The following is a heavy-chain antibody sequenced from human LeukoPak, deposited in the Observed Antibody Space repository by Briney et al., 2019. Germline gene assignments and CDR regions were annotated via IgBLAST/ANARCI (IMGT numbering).Heavy chain of an antibody. V-gene: IGHV4-31*03. J-gene: IGHJ4*02. CDR2: IYYSGST. D-gene: IGHD3-22*01. CDR1: GGSISSGGYY. Sequence: SETLSLTCTVSGGSISSGGYYWSWIRQHPGKGLEWIGYIYYSGSTYYNPSLKSRVTISVDTSKNQFSLKLTSVTAADTAVYYCARSAGNLIVVDPFDYWGQGTLVTVSS. CDR3: ARSAGNLIVVDPFDY.